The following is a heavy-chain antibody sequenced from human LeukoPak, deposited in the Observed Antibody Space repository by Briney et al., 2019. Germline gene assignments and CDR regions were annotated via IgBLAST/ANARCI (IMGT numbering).Heavy chain of an antibody. CDR2: ITWDGGST. D-gene: IGHD3-22*01. CDR1: GFTFGEYG. V-gene: IGHV3-43D*03. Sequence: GGSLRLSCVGSGFTFGEYGMHWVRQVPGKGLEWVCHITWDGGSTYYAGSVKGRFTISRDNAKNSLFLQMNSLRAEDTAVYYCARDRVLWSDSSGYYSPGYWGQGTLVTVSS. J-gene: IGHJ4*02. CDR3: ARDRVLWSDSSGYYSPGY.